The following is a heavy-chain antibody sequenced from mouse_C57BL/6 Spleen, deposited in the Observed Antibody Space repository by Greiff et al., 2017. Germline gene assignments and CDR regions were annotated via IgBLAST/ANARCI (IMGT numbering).Heavy chain of an antibody. V-gene: IGHV1-80*01. J-gene: IGHJ2*01. CDR1: GYAFSNYW. Sequence: VQLQQSGAELVKPGASVKFSCKASGYAFSNYWMHLVKQRPGQGLEWIGQIYPGDGDTDYNGKFKGKATLTADKSSSTAYMQLSSLTSEDSAVYFCARSGYEGFDYWGQGTTLTVSA. CDR2: IYPGDGDT. D-gene: IGHD2-2*01. CDR3: ARSGYEGFDY.